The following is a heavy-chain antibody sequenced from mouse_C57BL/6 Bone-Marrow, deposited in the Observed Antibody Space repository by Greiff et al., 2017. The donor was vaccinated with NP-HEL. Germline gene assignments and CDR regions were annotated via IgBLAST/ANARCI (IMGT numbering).Heavy chain of an antibody. D-gene: IGHD2-3*01. CDR1: GFTFSDYY. Sequence: EVQLVESEGGLVQPGSSMKLSCTASGFTFSDYYMAWVRQVPEKGLEWVANINYDGSSTYYLDSLKSRFIISRDNAKNILYLQMSSLKSEDTATEYCARDRWGAMDYWGQGTSVTVSS. CDR2: INYDGSST. J-gene: IGHJ4*01. V-gene: IGHV5-16*01. CDR3: ARDRWGAMDY.